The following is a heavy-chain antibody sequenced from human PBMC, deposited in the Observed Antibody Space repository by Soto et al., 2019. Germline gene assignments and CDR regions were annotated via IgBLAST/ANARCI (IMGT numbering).Heavy chain of an antibody. D-gene: IGHD3-10*01. J-gene: IGHJ6*02. Sequence: SVKVSCKASGGSFRSCAISWVRQAPGQGLEWMGGIIPVFGTANYAQKFQGAVTITADESTSTAYMEVNSLTSEDTAVYYCARSLYGSGSYYYYGMDVWGQGTTVTV. V-gene: IGHV1-69*13. CDR3: ARSLYGSGSYYYYGMDV. CDR1: GGSFRSCA. CDR2: IIPVFGTA.